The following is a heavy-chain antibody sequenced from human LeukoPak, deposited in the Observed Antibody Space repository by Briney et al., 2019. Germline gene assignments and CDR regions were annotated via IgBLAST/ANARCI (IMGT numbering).Heavy chain of an antibody. J-gene: IGHJ4*02. CDR2: ISAYNGNT. D-gene: IGHD3-22*01. CDR1: GYTFTSYG. CDR3: ARDRGYYDSSGYYYNFDY. Sequence: ASVKVSYKASGYTFTSYGISWVRQSPGQGLEWMGWISAYNGNTNYAQKLQGRVTMTTDTSTSTAYMELRSLRSDDTAVYYCARDRGYYDSSGYYYNFDYWGQGTLVTVSS. V-gene: IGHV1-18*01.